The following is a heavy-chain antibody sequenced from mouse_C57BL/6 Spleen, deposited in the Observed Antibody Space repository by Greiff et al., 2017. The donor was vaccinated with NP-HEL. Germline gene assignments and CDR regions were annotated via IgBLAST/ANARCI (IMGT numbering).Heavy chain of an antibody. Sequence: QVQLKQSGPELVKPGASVKISCKASGYSFTSYYIHWVKQRPGQGLEWIGWIYPGSGNTKYNEKFKGKVTLTADTATSTAYMQLSSLTSEDSAVYYCARSPPSGTWGQGTTLTVSS. CDR1: GYSFTSYY. D-gene: IGHD4-1*01. J-gene: IGHJ2*01. CDR3: ARSPPSGT. CDR2: IYPGSGNT. V-gene: IGHV1-66*01.